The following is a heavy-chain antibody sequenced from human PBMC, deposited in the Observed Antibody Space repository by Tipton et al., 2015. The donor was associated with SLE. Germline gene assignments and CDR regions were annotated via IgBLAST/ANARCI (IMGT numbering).Heavy chain of an antibody. J-gene: IGHJ4*02. V-gene: IGHV4-4*08. CDR3: ARGNIAAAGTVYFDY. Sequence: TLSLTCTVSGGSISSYYWSWIRQPPGKGLEWIGYIYTSGSTNYNPSPKSRVTISVDTSKNQFSLKLSSVTAADTAVYYCARGNIAAAGTVYFDYWGQGTLVTVSS. D-gene: IGHD6-13*01. CDR2: IYTSGST. CDR1: GGSISSYY.